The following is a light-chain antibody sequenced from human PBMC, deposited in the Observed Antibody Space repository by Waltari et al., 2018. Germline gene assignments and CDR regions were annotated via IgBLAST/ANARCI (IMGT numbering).Light chain of an antibody. Sequence: QSALTQPRSVSGSPGQSVTISCPGTSSAVGGYNYVSWYQQHPGKAPKLMIYDVSKRPSGVPDRFSGSKSGNTASLTISGLQADDEADYYCCSYAGSYTGVFGTGSKVTVL. CDR2: DVS. V-gene: IGLV2-11*01. CDR3: CSYAGSYTGV. CDR1: SSAVGGYNY. J-gene: IGLJ1*01.